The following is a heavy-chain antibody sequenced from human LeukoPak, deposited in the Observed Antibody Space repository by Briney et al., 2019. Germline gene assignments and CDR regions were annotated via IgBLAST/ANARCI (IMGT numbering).Heavy chain of an antibody. CDR3: AKDNVAAAGRYFDY. J-gene: IGHJ4*02. Sequence: GRSLRLSCAASGFTFSVYGMHWVRQAPGKGLEWVAVISHDGTKKYYADSVKGRFTISRDNSVDTLHLQMNSLRAEDTAVYYCAKDNVAAAGRYFDYWGQGTLVTVSS. V-gene: IGHV3-30*18. CDR2: ISHDGTKK. CDR1: GFTFSVYG. D-gene: IGHD6-13*01.